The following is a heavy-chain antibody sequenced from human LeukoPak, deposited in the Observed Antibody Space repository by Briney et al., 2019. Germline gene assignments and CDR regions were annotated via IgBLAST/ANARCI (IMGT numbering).Heavy chain of an antibody. Sequence: PSETLSLTCAVYGGSFSGYYWSWIRQPPGKGLEWIGEINHSGSTNYNPSLKSRVTISVDTSKNQFSLKLSSVTAADTAVYYCARGSSTTILGVFIIRSAAFDIWGQGTMVTVSS. CDR1: GGSFSGYY. CDR3: ARGSSTTILGVFIIRSAAFDI. D-gene: IGHD3-3*01. V-gene: IGHV4-34*01. CDR2: INHSGST. J-gene: IGHJ3*02.